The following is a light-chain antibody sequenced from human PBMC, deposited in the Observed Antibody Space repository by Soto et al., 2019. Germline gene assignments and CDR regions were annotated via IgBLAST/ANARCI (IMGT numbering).Light chain of an antibody. J-gene: IGKJ3*01. CDR1: QSVLYSSNNKNY. V-gene: IGKV4-1*01. CDR3: QQYYTTPLFP. Sequence: DIVMTQSPDSLAVSLGERATINCKSSQSVLYSSNNKNYLAWYQQKPGQPPKLLIYWASTRESGVPDRCSGRGSATDFPLTISSLQAEDVAVYCCQQYYTTPLFPFGPGTKVHIQ. CDR2: WAS.